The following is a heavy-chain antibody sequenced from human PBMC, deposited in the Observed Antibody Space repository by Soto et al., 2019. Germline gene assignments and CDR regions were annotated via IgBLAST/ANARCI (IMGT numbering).Heavy chain of an antibody. V-gene: IGHV4-31*03. Sequence: PSETLSLTCSVSGGSISSVGHYWTWIRQQPGKGLEWIGYIYYSGSTDYNPSLKSRVTISVDRSKNQFSLNLSSVTAADTAIYYCARERGGYDSSTCYGLDVWGQGTTVTVSS. CDR1: GGSISSVGHY. J-gene: IGHJ6*02. CDR2: IYYSGST. D-gene: IGHD5-12*01. CDR3: ARERGGYDSSTCYGLDV.